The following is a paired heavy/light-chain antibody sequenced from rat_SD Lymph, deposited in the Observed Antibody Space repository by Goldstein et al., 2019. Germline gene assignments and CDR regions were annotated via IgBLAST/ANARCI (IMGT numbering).Heavy chain of an antibody. D-gene: IGHD4-3*01. Sequence: EVQLVETGGGLVQPGRSLKLSCVASGFTFNNYWMSWTRQAPGKGLEWVASITNSGGSTYYPDSVKGRFTISRDNAQNTLYLQMNSLRSEDTATYYCTRDRIIRGTGYYVMDAWGQGASVTVSS. CDR2: ITNSGGST. CDR3: TRDRIIRGTGYYVMDA. CDR1: GFTFNNYW. V-gene: IGHV5-31*01. J-gene: IGHJ4*01.
Light chain of an antibody. CDR2: GTS. CDR1: SSVSY. CDR3: LQLSSYPLT. Sequence: EIVLTQSPTTMAASPGEKVTLNCLASSSVSYMNWYQQKSGASPKLWIYGTSNLASGVPNRFSGSGSGTSYSLTISSMEAEDVATYYCLQLSSYPLTFGSGTKLEIK. V-gene: IGKV4S18*01. J-gene: IGKJ5*01.